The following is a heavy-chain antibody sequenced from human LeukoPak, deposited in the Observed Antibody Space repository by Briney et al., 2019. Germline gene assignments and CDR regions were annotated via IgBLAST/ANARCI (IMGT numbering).Heavy chain of an antibody. Sequence: GGSLRLSCAASGFTFSSYAMSWVRQAPGKGLEWVSAISGSGGSTYYADSVKGRFTISRDNSKNTLYLQMNSLRAEDTAVYYCARENYDILTGYAHYFDYWGQGTLVTVSS. V-gene: IGHV3-23*01. CDR3: ARENYDILTGYAHYFDY. D-gene: IGHD3-9*01. CDR1: GFTFSSYA. J-gene: IGHJ4*02. CDR2: ISGSGGST.